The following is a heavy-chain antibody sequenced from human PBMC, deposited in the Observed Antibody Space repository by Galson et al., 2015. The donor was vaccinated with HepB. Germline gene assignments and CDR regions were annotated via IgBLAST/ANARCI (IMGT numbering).Heavy chain of an antibody. D-gene: IGHD2-15*01. CDR1: GFTFGDYA. J-gene: IGHJ4*02. V-gene: IGHV3-49*03. CDR3: IREEGGSGDY. Sequence: SLRLSCAASGFTFGDYAMSWSRQAPGKGLEWVGFIRSKAYGGTTEYAASVKGRFTISRDDSKSIAYLQMNSLKTEDTAVYFCIREEGGSGDYWGQGTLVTVSS. CDR2: IRSKAYGGTT.